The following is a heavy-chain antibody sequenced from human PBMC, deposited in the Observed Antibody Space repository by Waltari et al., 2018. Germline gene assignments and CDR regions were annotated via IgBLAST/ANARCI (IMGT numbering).Heavy chain of an antibody. Sequence: QVQLQESGPGLVKPSETLSLTCTVSGCSVSSGSYYWSWIRQPPGKGLEWIGSIYYSGSTYYNPSHKSRVPISVDTSKNQFSRKLRSVTAADTAVYYCARHTAGASNLFDYWGQGTLVTVSS. V-gene: IGHV4-39*01. J-gene: IGHJ4*02. CDR1: GCSVSSGSYY. CDR3: ARHTAGASNLFDY. CDR2: IYYSGST. D-gene: IGHD4-4*01.